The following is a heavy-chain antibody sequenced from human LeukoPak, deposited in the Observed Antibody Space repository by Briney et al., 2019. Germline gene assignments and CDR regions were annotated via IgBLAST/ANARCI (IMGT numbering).Heavy chain of an antibody. CDR2: ISSSSSYI. D-gene: IGHD3-10*01. CDR3: ATQLLWFGELWVDY. Sequence: GGSLRLSCAASGFTFSSYSMNWVRRAPGKGLEWVSSISSSSSYIYYADSVKGRFTISRDNAKNSLYLQMNSLRAEDTAVYYCATQLLWFGELWVDYWGQGTLVTVSS. CDR1: GFTFSSYS. J-gene: IGHJ4*02. V-gene: IGHV3-21*01.